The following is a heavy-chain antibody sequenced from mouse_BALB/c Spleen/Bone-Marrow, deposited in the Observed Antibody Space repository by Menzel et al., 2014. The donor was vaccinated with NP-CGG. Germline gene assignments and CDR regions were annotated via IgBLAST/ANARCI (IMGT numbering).Heavy chain of an antibody. Sequence: VQVVESGPGLVAPSQRLSITCTVSGFSLTGYGVNWVRRPPGKGLEWLGMIWGDGSTDYNSVLKSRLNISKDNSKSQVFLKMNSLQTDDTARYYCARSFTTVVATPFDYWGQGTTLTVSS. CDR3: ARSFTTVVATPFDY. D-gene: IGHD1-1*01. J-gene: IGHJ2*01. CDR2: IWGDGST. CDR1: GFSLTGYG. V-gene: IGHV2-6-7*01.